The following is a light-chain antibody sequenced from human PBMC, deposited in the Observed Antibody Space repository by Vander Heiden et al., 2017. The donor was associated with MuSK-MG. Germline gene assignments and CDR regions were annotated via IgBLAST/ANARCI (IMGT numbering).Light chain of an antibody. V-gene: IGLV1-47*01. CDR2: RNV. Sequence: QSVLTQPPSASGTPGRRVNIFCSGSSSNIGSNYVNWSQQIPGTAPNLLLYRNVKRPSGTSDRFSGSKSDSSASLAISGLRSEDGADYYCATWYDSQRGHVFGTGTAVTVL. CDR1: SSNIGSNY. CDR3: ATWYDSQRGHV. J-gene: IGLJ1*01.